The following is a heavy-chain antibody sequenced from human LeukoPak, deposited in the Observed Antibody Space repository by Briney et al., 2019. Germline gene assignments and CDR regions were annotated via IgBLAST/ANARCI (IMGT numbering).Heavy chain of an antibody. D-gene: IGHD4-17*01. CDR3: SRSPYGFVYNFDY. V-gene: IGHV3-49*04. J-gene: IGHJ4*02. CDR1: GFTFGDYA. CDR2: IRTKGHGGTT. Sequence: GGSLRPSCTASGFTFGDYAMSWVRQAPGRGLEWVGFIRTKGHGGTTEYAASVKGRFTISRDDSKSIAYLQMNSLKTEDTALYYCSRSPYGFVYNFDYWGQGTLVTVSS.